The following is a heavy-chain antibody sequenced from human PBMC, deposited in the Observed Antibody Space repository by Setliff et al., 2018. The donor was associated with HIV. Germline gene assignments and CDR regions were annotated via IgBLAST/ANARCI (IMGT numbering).Heavy chain of an antibody. CDR3: ARHHYGDYDYYFDY. V-gene: IGHV4-38-2*01. CDR2: IYHSGTT. Sequence: KPSETLSLTCAVSGYSISSGYYWGWIRQPPGKGLEWVGSIYHSGTTYYNPSLKSRVTISVDTSKNQFSLKLSSVTAADTAVYYCARHHYGDYDYYFDYWGQGALVTVSS. CDR1: GYSISSGYY. D-gene: IGHD4-17*01. J-gene: IGHJ4*02.